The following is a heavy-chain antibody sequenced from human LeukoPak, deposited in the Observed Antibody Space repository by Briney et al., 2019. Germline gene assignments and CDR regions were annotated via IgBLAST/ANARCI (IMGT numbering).Heavy chain of an antibody. CDR3: ASSPIAAAGTYAFDI. CDR2: INPNSGGT. J-gene: IGHJ3*02. Sequence: GASVKVSCKASGYTFTGYYMHWVRQAPGQGLEWMGWINPNSGGTNYAQKFQGRVTMTRDTSISTAYMELSRLRSDDTAVYYCASSPIAAAGTYAFDIWGQGTMVTVSS. D-gene: IGHD6-13*01. CDR1: GYTFTGYY. V-gene: IGHV1-2*02.